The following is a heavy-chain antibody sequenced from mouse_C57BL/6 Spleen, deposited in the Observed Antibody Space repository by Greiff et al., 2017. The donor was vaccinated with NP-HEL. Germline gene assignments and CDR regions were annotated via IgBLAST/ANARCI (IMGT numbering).Heavy chain of an antibody. CDR2: ISDGGSYT. J-gene: IGHJ3*01. D-gene: IGHD3-2*02. Sequence: EVQLVESGGGLVKPGGSLKLSCAASGFTFSSYAMSWVRQTPEKRLEWVATISDGGSYTYYPDNVKGRFTISRDNAKNNLYLQMSHLKSEDTAMYYCARDSREEAFAYWGQGTLVTVSA. CDR1: GFTFSSYA. CDR3: ARDSREEAFAY. V-gene: IGHV5-4*01.